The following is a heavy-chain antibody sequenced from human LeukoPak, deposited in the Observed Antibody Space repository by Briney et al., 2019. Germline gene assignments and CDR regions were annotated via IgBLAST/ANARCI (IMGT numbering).Heavy chain of an antibody. Sequence: GASVKVSCKASGGTFSSYAISWVRQAPGQGLEWMGGIIPIFGTANYAQKFQGRVTITADKSTSTAYMELSSLRSEDTAVYYCASRSGWYSYPNPYYYYYYMDVWGKGTTVTVSS. V-gene: IGHV1-69*06. J-gene: IGHJ6*03. CDR1: GGTFSSYA. CDR3: ASRSGWYSYPNPYYYYYYMDV. CDR2: IIPIFGTA. D-gene: IGHD6-19*01.